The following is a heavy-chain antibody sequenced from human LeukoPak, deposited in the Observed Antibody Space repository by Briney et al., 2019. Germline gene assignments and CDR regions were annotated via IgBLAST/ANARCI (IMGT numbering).Heavy chain of an antibody. D-gene: IGHD6-13*01. CDR3: ARVPGGTQSSI. J-gene: IGHJ3*02. CDR2: IIPIFGTA. CDR1: GGTFSSYA. Sequence: GASVKVSCKASGGTFSSYAISWVRQAPGQGLEWMGGIIPIFGTANCAQKFQGRVTITADESTSTAYMELSSLRSEDTAVYYCARVPGGTQSSIWGQGTMVTVSS. V-gene: IGHV1-69*13.